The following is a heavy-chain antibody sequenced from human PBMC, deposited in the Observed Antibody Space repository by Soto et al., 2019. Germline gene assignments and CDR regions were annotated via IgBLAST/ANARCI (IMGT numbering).Heavy chain of an antibody. CDR2: TYYRSKWIY. D-gene: IGHD3-16*01. CDR3: AGVVWFRGMDV. V-gene: IGHV6-1*01. CDR1: GDSVSSSSAA. Sequence: SQTLSLTCDISGDSVSSSSAACNWIRQSPSRGLEWLGRTYYRSKWIYEYTVSMESRITINPDTSKNQFSLHIYSVTPEDTAVYYCAGVVWFRGMDVWGQGTPVTVSS. J-gene: IGHJ6*02.